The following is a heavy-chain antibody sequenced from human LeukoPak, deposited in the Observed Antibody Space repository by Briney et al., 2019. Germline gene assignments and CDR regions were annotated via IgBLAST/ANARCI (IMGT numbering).Heavy chain of an antibody. CDR2: IKGDGSEQ. D-gene: IGHD3-22*01. CDR1: GFLFDNLW. CDR3: GRQDRRYDNSADRTCYY. V-gene: IGHV3-7*01. Sequence: PGGALRPPFGAPGFLFDNLWMSWVRPVPGKGLDWVANIKGDGSEQHFVDSVKGCFTISRNNVKNSLYLQMDRLRVEETAEYYCGRQDRRYDNSADRTCYYWGQGTLVTVSS. J-gene: IGHJ4*02.